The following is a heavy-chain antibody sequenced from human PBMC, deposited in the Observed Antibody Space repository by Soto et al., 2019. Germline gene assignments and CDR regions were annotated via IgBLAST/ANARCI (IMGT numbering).Heavy chain of an antibody. CDR1: GFTFTSSA. J-gene: IGHJ3*02. CDR2: IVVGSGNT. V-gene: IGHV1-58*02. D-gene: IGHD5-12*01. CDR3: AAGVTYDGNFDI. Sequence: ASVKVSCKASGFTFTSSAMQWVGQARGQRLEWIGWIVVGSGNTNYAQKFQERVSITRDMSTRTAYMELSSLRSEDTAVYYCAAGVTYDGNFDIWGQGTMVTVSS.